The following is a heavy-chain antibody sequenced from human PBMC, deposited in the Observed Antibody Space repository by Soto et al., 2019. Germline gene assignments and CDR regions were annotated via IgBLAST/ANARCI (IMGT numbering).Heavy chain of an antibody. CDR3: ARGKYQLLDFDY. CDR2: IYYSGST. J-gene: IGHJ4*02. CDR1: GGSISSYY. D-gene: IGHD2-2*01. V-gene: IGHV4-59*01. Sequence: SETLSLTCTVSGGSISSYYWSWIRQPPGKGLEWIGYIYYSGSTNYNPSLKSRVTISVDTSKNQFSLKLSSVTAADTAVYYCARGKYQLLDFDYWGQGTLVTVSS.